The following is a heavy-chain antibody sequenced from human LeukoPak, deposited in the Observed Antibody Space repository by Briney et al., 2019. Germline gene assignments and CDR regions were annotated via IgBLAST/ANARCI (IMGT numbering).Heavy chain of an antibody. CDR1: GGSISSYY. D-gene: IGHD3-9*01. Sequence: PSETLSLTCTVSGGSISSYYWSWIRQPPGKGLEWIGYIYYSGSTNYNPSLKSRVTISVDTSKNQFSLKLSSVTAADTAVYYCARLRLRYFDWALDAFDIWGQGTMVTVSS. V-gene: IGHV4-59*08. J-gene: IGHJ3*02. CDR3: ARLRLRYFDWALDAFDI. CDR2: IYYSGST.